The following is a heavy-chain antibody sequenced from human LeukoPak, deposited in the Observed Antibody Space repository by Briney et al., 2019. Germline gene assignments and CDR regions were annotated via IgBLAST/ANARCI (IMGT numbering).Heavy chain of an antibody. CDR3: ARGATYAYYFDY. J-gene: IGHJ4*02. Sequence: GGSLRLSCAASGFTFSRYWMHWVRQAPGKGLVWVSRINGDGSRTNYADSVEGRFTISRDNAKNTVYLQMNSLRAEDTAVYYCARGATYAYYFDYWGQGILVTVSS. CDR1: GFTFSRYW. CDR2: INGDGSRT. V-gene: IGHV3-74*01. D-gene: IGHD4-17*01.